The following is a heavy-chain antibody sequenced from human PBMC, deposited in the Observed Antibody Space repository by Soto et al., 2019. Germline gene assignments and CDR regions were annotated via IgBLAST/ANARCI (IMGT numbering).Heavy chain of an antibody. Sequence: EVQLVESGGGLVQPGGSLRLSCTASRFTFSVYWMSWVRQAPGKGLEWVANIRHDGSEKFYVDSVKGRFTVSRDNAKNSLYLQMNSLRAGDTAVYYCARDTLSAFDVWGQGTMVTVSS. D-gene: IGHD3-16*01. CDR3: ARDTLSAFDV. V-gene: IGHV3-7*01. CDR2: IRHDGSEK. CDR1: RFTFSVYW. J-gene: IGHJ3*01.